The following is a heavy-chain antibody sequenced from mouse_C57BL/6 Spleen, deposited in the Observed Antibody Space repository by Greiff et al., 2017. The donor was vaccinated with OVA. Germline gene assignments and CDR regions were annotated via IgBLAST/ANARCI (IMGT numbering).Heavy chain of an antibody. Sequence: DVKLQESGGGLVKPGGSLKLSCAASGFTFSDYGMHWVRQAPEKGLEWVAYISSGSSTIYYADTVKGRFTISRDNAKNTLFLQMTSLRSEDTAMYYCARPTGGWYFDVWGTGTTVTVSS. CDR2: ISSGSSTI. CDR3: ARPTGGWYFDV. CDR1: GFTFSDYG. V-gene: IGHV5-17*01. J-gene: IGHJ1*03.